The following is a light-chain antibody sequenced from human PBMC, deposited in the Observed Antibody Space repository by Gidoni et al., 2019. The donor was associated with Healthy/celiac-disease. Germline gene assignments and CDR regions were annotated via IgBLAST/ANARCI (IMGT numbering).Light chain of an antibody. V-gene: IGKV3-15*01. CDR1: QSVSSN. Sequence: EIVMPQSPATLSVSPGERATLSCRASQSVSSNLAWYQQKPGQAPRLLIYGASTRATGIPARVSGSVSGTEFTLTISSLQSEDFAVYYCQQYNNWPPLTFXGXTKVEIK. CDR3: QQYNNWPPLT. J-gene: IGKJ4*01. CDR2: GAS.